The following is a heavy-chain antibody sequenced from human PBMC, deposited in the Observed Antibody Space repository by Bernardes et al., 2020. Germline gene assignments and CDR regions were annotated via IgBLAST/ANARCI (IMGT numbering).Heavy chain of an antibody. CDR1: GYSISSGYY. V-gene: IGHV4-38-2*01. CDR3: ARGGAYSSSTIDY. J-gene: IGHJ4*02. Sequence: SETLSLTCAVSGYSISSGYYCGWIRQPPGKGLEWIGSIYHSGSTYYNPSLKSRVTISVDTSKNQFSLKLSSVTAADTAVYYCARGGAYSSSTIDYWGQGTLVTVSS. CDR2: IYHSGST. D-gene: IGHD6-6*01.